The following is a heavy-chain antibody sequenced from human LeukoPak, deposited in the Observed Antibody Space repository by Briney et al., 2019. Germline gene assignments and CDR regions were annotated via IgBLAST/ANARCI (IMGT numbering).Heavy chain of an antibody. CDR2: INSDGSST. J-gene: IGHJ3*02. CDR1: GFTFSSYW. Sequence: GGSLRLSCAASGFTFSSYWMHRVRQAPGKGLVWVSRINSDGSSTSYADSVKGRFTISRDNAKNTLYLQMNSLRAEGTAVYYCARKRRNTMIGNAFDIWGQGTMVTVSS. V-gene: IGHV3-74*01. CDR3: ARKRRNTMIGNAFDI. D-gene: IGHD3-22*01.